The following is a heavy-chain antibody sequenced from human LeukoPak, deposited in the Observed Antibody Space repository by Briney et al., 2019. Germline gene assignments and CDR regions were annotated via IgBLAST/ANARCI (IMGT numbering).Heavy chain of an antibody. Sequence: SETLSLTCTVSGGSISISDYYWGWIRQPPGKGLEWIGSIYYSGSTYYNPSLKSRVTMSVDTSKNQFSLKLSSVTAADTAVYYCARDGDYCSSTSCFTYFDYWGQGTLVTVSS. D-gene: IGHD2-2*01. CDR1: GGSISISDYY. CDR2: IYYSGST. V-gene: IGHV4-39*07. J-gene: IGHJ4*02. CDR3: ARDGDYCSSTSCFTYFDY.